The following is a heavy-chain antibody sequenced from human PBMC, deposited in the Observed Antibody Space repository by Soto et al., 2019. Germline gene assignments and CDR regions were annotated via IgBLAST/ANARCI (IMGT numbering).Heavy chain of an antibody. J-gene: IGHJ1*01. D-gene: IGHD3-22*01. CDR2: ISSSSSYI. Sequence: GGSLGLCCAASGFTVSSYSMNWVRQAPGKGLEWVSSISSSSSYIYYADSVKGRFTISRDNAKNSLYLQMNSLRAEDTAVYYCARDFSYYDSSGYYIAEYFQHWGQGTLVTVSS. CDR1: GFTVSSYS. CDR3: ARDFSYYDSSGYYIAEYFQH. V-gene: IGHV3-21*01.